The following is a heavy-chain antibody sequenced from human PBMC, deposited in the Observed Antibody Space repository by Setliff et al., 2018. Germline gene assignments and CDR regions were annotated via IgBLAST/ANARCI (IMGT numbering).Heavy chain of an antibody. V-gene: IGHV1-69*13. Sequence: SVKVSCKASGGTFSSYAISWVRQAPGQGLEWMGGIIPIFGTASYAQKFQGRVTITADESTSTAYMELSSLRSEDTAVYYCARVGFYDILTGATNYYYGMDVWGQGTTVTVSS. J-gene: IGHJ6*02. D-gene: IGHD3-9*01. CDR1: GGTFSSYA. CDR2: IIPIFGTA. CDR3: ARVGFYDILTGATNYYYGMDV.